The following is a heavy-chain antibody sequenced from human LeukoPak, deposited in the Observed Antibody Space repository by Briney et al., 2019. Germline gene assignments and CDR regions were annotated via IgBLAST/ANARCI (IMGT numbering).Heavy chain of an antibody. CDR3: ARDSYDSSGYNGY. J-gene: IGHJ4*02. CDR2: ISSSSSYI. D-gene: IGHD3-22*01. V-gene: IGHV3-21*01. CDR1: GFTFSSYS. Sequence: GGSLRLSCAASGFTFSSYSMTWVRQAPGKGLEWVSSISSSSSYIYYADSVKGRFTISRDNAKNSLYLQMNSLRAEDAAVYYCARDSYDSSGYNGYSGQGTLVTVSS.